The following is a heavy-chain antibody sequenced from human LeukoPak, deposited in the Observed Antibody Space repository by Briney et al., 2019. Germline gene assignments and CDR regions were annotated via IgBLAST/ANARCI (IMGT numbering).Heavy chain of an antibody. Sequence: GGSLRLSWAASGFTFSSYAMSWVRQAPGKGLEWVSAISGSGGSTYYADSVKGRFTISRDNSKNTLYLQVNSLRAEDTAVYYCAKASAMIVVVSKHFDYWGQGTLVTVSS. V-gene: IGHV3-23*01. D-gene: IGHD3-22*01. CDR3: AKASAMIVVVSKHFDY. CDR2: ISGSGGST. CDR1: GFTFSSYA. J-gene: IGHJ4*02.